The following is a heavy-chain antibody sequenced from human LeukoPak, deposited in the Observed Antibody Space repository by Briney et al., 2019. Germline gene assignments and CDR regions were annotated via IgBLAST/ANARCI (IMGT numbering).Heavy chain of an antibody. J-gene: IGHJ6*02. CDR1: GFTFSSYA. CDR3: ARDPTYYYGSGSYWRRGMDV. Sequence: PGGSLRLSCAASGFTFSSYAMHWVRQAPGKGLEWVAVISYDGSNKYYADSVKGRFTISRDNSKNTLYLQMNSLRAEDTAVYYCARDPTYYYGSGSYWRRGMDVWGQGTTVTVSS. V-gene: IGHV3-30-3*01. D-gene: IGHD3-10*01. CDR2: ISYDGSNK.